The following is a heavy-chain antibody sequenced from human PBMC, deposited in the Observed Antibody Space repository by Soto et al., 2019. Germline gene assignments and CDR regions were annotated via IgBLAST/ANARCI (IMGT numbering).Heavy chain of an antibody. Sequence: QVLLRESGPGLVKPSETLALTCAVSGDSVSSSEFYWTWIRQPPGKPLEWIGYVYSTGTTSYSPSPKIRVDISVDTSENQFSLKRRSVTAAAAAVYFCAGVSKLVAPKDGKRAYFFAMGVWGHGTTVTVS. CDR2: VYSTGTT. D-gene: IGHD6-6*01. CDR1: GDSVSSSEFY. V-gene: IGHV4-61*08. J-gene: IGHJ6*02. CDR3: AGVSKLVAPKDGKRAYFFAMGV.